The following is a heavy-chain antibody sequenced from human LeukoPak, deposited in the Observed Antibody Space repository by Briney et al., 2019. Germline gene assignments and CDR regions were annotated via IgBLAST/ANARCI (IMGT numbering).Heavy chain of an antibody. Sequence: QPGRSLRLSCAASGFTFSSYGMHWVRQAPGKGLEWVAVISYDGSNKYYADSVKGRFTISRDNSKNTLYLQMNSLRAEDTAVYYCAKAGDFWSGYSSYYYYMDVWGKGTTVTVSS. V-gene: IGHV3-30*18. CDR2: ISYDGSNK. CDR3: AKAGDFWSGYSSYYYYMDV. D-gene: IGHD3-3*01. CDR1: GFTFSSYG. J-gene: IGHJ6*03.